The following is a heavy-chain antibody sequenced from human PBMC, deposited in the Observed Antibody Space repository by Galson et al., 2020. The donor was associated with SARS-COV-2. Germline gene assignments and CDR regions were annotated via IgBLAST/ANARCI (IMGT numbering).Heavy chain of an antibody. Sequence: GGSLRLSCTASGFTFSNHYMDWVRQAPGKGLEWVSRTKSSSDNYATQYAATVKGRFTVSREDSKSSLFLQMNSLKTEYTAVYYCARDGAASLDVWGHGTTVTVSS. CDR2: TKSSSDNYAT. CDR3: ARDGAASLDV. CDR1: GFTFSNHY. J-gene: IGHJ6*02. V-gene: IGHV3-72*01. D-gene: IGHD2-15*01.